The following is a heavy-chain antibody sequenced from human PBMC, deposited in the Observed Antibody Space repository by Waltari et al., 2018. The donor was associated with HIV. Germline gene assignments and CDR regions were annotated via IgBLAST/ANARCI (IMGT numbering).Heavy chain of an antibody. V-gene: IGHV3-53*02. CDR1: GFNVDNKL. CDR2: SYSGGST. Sequence: EGLLVETGGGLIQPGGSLRLSCAASGFNVDNKLMTWIRQAPGKGLGWVSVSYSGGSTFSVDSVKVRFTSSRDTSKNTFYLQMNSLGAEDTGVYYCAGHWDFSSSSWFVFGGQGTLVTVSS. CDR3: AGHWDFSSSSWFVF. J-gene: IGHJ4*02. D-gene: IGHD6-6*01.